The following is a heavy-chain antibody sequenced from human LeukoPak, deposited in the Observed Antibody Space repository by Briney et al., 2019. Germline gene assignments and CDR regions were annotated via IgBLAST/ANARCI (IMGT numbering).Heavy chain of an antibody. CDR1: AFTVSSNY. Sequence: GGSLRLSCAASAFTVSSNYMSWVRHAPGKGLEWASLIYSDGTTYYADSVKGRFTTSRDNSKNTLYLQMDSLRAEDTAVYFCATRAEGYYYGSGSYYGMYVWGQGTAVTVSS. J-gene: IGHJ6*02. D-gene: IGHD3-10*01. CDR2: IYSDGTT. V-gene: IGHV3-66*01. CDR3: ATRAEGYYYGSGSYYGMYV.